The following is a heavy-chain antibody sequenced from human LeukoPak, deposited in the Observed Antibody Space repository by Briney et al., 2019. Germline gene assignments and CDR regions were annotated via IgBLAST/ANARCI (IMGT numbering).Heavy chain of an antibody. CDR1: GYTFTGYY. J-gene: IGHJ4*02. D-gene: IGHD3-9*01. CDR3: ARAPRGVRYFDPPDY. Sequence: ASVKVSCKASGYTFTGYYMHWVRQAPGQGLEWMGWINPNSGGTNYAQKFQGRVTMTRDTSISTAYMELSRLRSDDTAVYYCARAPRGVRYFDPPDYWGQGTLVTVSS. V-gene: IGHV1-2*02. CDR2: INPNSGGT.